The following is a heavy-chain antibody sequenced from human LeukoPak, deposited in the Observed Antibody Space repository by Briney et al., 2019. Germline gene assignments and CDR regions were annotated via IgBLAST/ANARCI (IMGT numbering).Heavy chain of an antibody. Sequence: GGSLRLSCAASGFNFSNYAMTWVRQAPGKGLEWVSTVNSNDRPYYADSVKGRFTISSDNSKNTLYLKMNTLRVEDTALYYCAKARAAVVEAAINYWGQGILVTVSP. CDR3: AKARAAVVEAAINY. CDR2: VNSNDRP. CDR1: GFNFSNYA. D-gene: IGHD2-15*01. V-gene: IGHV3-23*01. J-gene: IGHJ4*02.